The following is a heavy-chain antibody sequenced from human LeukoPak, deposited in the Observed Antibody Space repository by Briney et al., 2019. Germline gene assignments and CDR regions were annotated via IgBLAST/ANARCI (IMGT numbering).Heavy chain of an antibody. CDR1: GFTFSSYA. CDR3: ARDPTATVYFDY. Sequence: GRSLRLSCAASGFTFSSYAMHWVRQAPGKGLEWVAVISYDGSNKYYADSVKGRFTISRDNSKNTLYLQKNSLRAEDTAVYYCARDPTATVYFDYWGQGTLVTVSS. V-gene: IGHV3-30-3*01. J-gene: IGHJ4*02. CDR2: ISYDGSNK. D-gene: IGHD4-11*01.